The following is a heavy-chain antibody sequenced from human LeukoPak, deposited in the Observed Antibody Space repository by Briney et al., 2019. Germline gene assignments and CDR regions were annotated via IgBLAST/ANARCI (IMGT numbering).Heavy chain of an antibody. V-gene: IGHV1-18*01. CDR3: ARVGYSSDYYYMDV. CDR2: ISAYNGNT. J-gene: IGHJ6*03. CDR1: GYTFTSYG. D-gene: IGHD6-25*01. Sequence: ASVKVSCKASGYTFTSYGISWVRQAPGQGLEWMGWISAYNGNTNYAQKLQGRVTVTTDTSTSTAYMELRSLRSDDTAVYYCARVGYSSDYYYMDVWGKGTTVTVSS.